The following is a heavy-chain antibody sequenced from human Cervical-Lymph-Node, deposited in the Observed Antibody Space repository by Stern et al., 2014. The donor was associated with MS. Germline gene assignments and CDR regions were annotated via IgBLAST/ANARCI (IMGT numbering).Heavy chain of an antibody. Sequence: VQLLQSGAEVKKPGSSVKVFCKASGGTFSSYPISWVRQAPGKGLEWMGGIIRIFGTANFAQKFQGRLTITADESTSTAYMELGSLRSEDTAVYYCARDRDSTVTTFGGLDVWGQGTPVTVSS. CDR1: GGTFSSYP. J-gene: IGHJ6*02. V-gene: IGHV1-69*01. CDR3: ARDRDSTVTTFGGLDV. CDR2: IIRIFGTA. D-gene: IGHD4-11*01.